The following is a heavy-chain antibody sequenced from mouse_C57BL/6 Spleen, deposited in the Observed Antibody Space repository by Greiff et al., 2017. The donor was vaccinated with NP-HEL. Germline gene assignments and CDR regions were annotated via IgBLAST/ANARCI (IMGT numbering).Heavy chain of an antibody. CDR3: ARGGGYLDY. CDR1: GYTFTSYW. CDR2: IYPSDSET. Sequence: VQLQQPGAELVRPGSSVKLSCKASGYTFTSYWMDWVKQRPGQGLEWIGNIYPSDSETHYNQKFKDKATLTVDKSSSTAYMQLSSLTSEDSAVYYCARGGGYLDYWGQGTTLTVSS. V-gene: IGHV1-61*01. J-gene: IGHJ2*01.